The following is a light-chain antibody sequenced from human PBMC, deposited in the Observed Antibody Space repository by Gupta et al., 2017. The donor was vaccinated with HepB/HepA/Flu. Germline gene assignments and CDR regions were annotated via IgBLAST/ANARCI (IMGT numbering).Light chain of an antibody. CDR2: KAS. CDR1: QSISSW. CDR3: QSVYT. J-gene: IGKJ2*01. Sequence: DIQMTQSPSTLSASVGDRVTITCRASQSISSWLAWYQQKPGKAPKLLIYKASGLESGVPSRFRGSGSGTEFTLTISSLQPDDFATYYCQSVYTFGQGTKLEIK. V-gene: IGKV1-5*03.